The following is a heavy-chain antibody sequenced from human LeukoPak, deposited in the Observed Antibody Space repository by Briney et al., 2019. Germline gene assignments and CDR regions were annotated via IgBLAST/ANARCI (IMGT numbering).Heavy chain of an antibody. CDR3: ARALSGWYFDY. CDR1: GFTFSSYW. D-gene: IGHD6-19*01. Sequence: QPRGSLTLSCAASGFTFSSYWMHWVRQAPGKGLVWVSRINSDGSSTSYADSVKGRFTISRDNAKNTLYLQMNSLRAEDTAVYYYARALSGWYFDYWGQGTLVTVSS. V-gene: IGHV3-74*01. J-gene: IGHJ4*02. CDR2: INSDGSST.